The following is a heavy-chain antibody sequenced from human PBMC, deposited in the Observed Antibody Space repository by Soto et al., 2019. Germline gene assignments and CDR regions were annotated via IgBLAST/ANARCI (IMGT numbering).Heavy chain of an antibody. CDR1: GGSFSGYY. CDR2: INHSGST. D-gene: IGHD6-13*01. J-gene: IGHJ5*02. CDR3: ARRPPGYSSSWYGNWFDP. V-gene: IGHV4-34*01. Sequence: ETLSLTCAVYGGSFSGYYWSWIRQPPGKGLEWIGEINHSGSTNYNPSLKSRVTISVDTSKNQFSLKLSSVTAADTAVYYCARRPPGYSSSWYGNWFDPWGQGTLVTVSS.